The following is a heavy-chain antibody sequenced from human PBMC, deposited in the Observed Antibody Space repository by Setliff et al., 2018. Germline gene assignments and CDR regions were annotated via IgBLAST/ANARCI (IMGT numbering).Heavy chain of an antibody. CDR3: SRLVRYCTTTSCQGASGAEF. Sequence: ASVKVSCKTSGYTFTNYGNTWVRQAPGQGLEWMGWINNYNTNTNYAQKLQGRVTMTTDTSTTTAYLELRSLTSDDTAVYYCSRLVRYCTTTSCQGASGAEFWGQGTLVTVSS. CDR2: INNYNTNT. J-gene: IGHJ4*02. V-gene: IGHV1-18*01. D-gene: IGHD2-2*01. CDR1: GYTFTNYG.